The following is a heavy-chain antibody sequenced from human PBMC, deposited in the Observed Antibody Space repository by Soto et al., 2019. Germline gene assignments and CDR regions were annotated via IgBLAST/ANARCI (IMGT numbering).Heavy chain of an antibody. Sequence: RSLRLSCAASGFTFNDYGIHWVRQAPGKGLEWVAVISYDGRNEYYADSVKGRFIITRDNSKNTLYLQMSSLRVEDTAVYYCAKDKYTSTQRVFDYWGQGTLVTVS. CDR2: ISYDGRNE. CDR1: GFTFNDYG. V-gene: IGHV3-30*18. CDR3: AKDKYTSTQRVFDY. J-gene: IGHJ4*02. D-gene: IGHD6-19*01.